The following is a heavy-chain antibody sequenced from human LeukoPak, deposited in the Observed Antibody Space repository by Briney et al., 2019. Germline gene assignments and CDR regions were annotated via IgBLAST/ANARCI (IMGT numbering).Heavy chain of an antibody. CDR3: ARGLRGSSSAYPFSY. V-gene: IGHV4-34*01. D-gene: IGHD6-13*01. J-gene: IGHJ4*02. CDR1: GGSFSGYY. CDR2: INHSGST. Sequence: SSETLSLTCAVYGGSFSGYYWSWIRQPPGKGLEWSGEINHSGSTNYNPSLKSRVTISVDTSKNQFSLKLSSVTAADTAVYYCARGLRGSSSAYPFSYWGQGTLVTVSS.